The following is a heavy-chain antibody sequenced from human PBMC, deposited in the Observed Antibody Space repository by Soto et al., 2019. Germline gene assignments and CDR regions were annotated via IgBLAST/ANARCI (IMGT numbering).Heavy chain of an antibody. D-gene: IGHD2-2*01. Sequence: GGSLRLSCAASGFTFSSYDMHWVRQATGKGLEWVSAIGTAGDTYYPGSVKGRFTISRENAKNSLYLQMNSLRAEDTAVYYCARSSPLYCSSTSCRVRLFDYWGQGTLVTVSS. CDR2: IGTAGDT. J-gene: IGHJ4*02. CDR1: GFTFSSYD. V-gene: IGHV3-13*01. CDR3: ARSSPLYCSSTSCRVRLFDY.